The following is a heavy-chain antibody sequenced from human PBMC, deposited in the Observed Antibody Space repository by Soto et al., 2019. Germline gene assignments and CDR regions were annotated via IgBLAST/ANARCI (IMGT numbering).Heavy chain of an antibody. CDR2: ISGSGGST. CDR1: GFTFSSYA. J-gene: IGHJ4*02. CDR3: AKDSQVVVAATNFDY. D-gene: IGHD2-15*01. V-gene: IGHV3-23*01. Sequence: GGSLRLSCAASGFTFSSYAMSWVRQAPGKGLEWVSAISGSGGSTYYADSVKGRFTISRDNSKNTLYLQMNSLRAEDTAVYYCAKDSQVVVAATNFDYWGQGTLVTVSS.